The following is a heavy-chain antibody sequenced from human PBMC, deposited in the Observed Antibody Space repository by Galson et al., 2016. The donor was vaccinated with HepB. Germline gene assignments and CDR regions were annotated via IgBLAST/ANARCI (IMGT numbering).Heavy chain of an antibody. V-gene: IGHV3-23*01. D-gene: IGHD3-10*01. Sequence: SLRLSCAASGFTFISYNMNWVRQAPGGGLVWVAAIGGNGSPTYYADSVRGRFSISRDNSKNTLYLQMNSLRAEDTAVYYCARGGGHGFCDYCGQGTQVTVSS. CDR3: ARGGGHGFCDY. J-gene: IGHJ4*02. CDR1: GFTFISYN. CDR2: IGGNGSPT.